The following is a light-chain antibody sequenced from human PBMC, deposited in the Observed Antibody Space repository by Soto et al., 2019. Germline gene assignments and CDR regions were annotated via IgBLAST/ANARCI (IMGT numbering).Light chain of an antibody. CDR2: GAS. J-gene: IGKJ1*01. CDR3: KQYGSSPET. Sequence: EIVLTQSPGTLSLSPGERATLSCRASQSVSSSYLAWYQQKPGQAPMLLIYGASSRATGISDRFSGSGSGKDFPLTISRLEPEDFAVYYCKQYGSSPETFGQGTKVEIK. V-gene: IGKV3-20*01. CDR1: QSVSSSY.